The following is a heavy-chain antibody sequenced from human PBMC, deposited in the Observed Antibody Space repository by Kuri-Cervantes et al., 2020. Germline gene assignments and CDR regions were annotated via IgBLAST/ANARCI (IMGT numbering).Heavy chain of an antibody. CDR1: GGSIGSGGYF. CDR3: ARVPDSSSWYVGGADYYYYGMDV. Sequence: SETLSLTCTVSGGSIGSGGYFWSWIRQHPGKGLEWIGYIYDSGTTYYNPSLKSRVTISVDTSKNQFSLKLSSVTAADTAVYYCARVPDSSSWYVGGADYYYYGMDVWGQGTTVTVSS. CDR2: IYDSGTT. D-gene: IGHD6-13*01. J-gene: IGHJ6*02. V-gene: IGHV4-31*03.